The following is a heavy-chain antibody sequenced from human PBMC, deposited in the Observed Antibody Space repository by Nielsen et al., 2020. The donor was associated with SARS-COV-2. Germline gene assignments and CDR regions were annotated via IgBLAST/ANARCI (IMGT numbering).Heavy chain of an antibody. CDR2: ISGSGGST. CDR3: AKDWGITMIVASHDAFDI. J-gene: IGHJ3*02. D-gene: IGHD3-22*01. CDR1: GFTFSSYA. V-gene: IGHV3-23*01. Sequence: SCAASGFTFSSYAMSWVRQAPGKGLEWVSAISGSGGSTYYADSVKGRFTISRDNSKNTLYLQMNSLRAEDTAVYYCAKDWGITMIVASHDAFDIWGQGTMVTVSS.